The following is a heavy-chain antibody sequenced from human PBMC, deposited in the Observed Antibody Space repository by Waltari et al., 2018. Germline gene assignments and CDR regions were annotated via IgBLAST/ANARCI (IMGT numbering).Heavy chain of an antibody. CDR1: GYSFTSYW. D-gene: IGHD3-22*01. V-gene: IGHV5-51*01. CDR2: IYPGDSDT. J-gene: IGHJ5*02. CDR3: ARSATYYYDKGWFDP. Sequence: EVQLVQSGAEVKKPGESLQISGKGSGYSFTSYWIGWVRQMPGKGLEWMGIIYPGDSDTRYSPSFQGQVTISADKSISTAYLQWSSLKASDTAMDYCARSATYYYDKGWFDPWGQGTLVTVSS.